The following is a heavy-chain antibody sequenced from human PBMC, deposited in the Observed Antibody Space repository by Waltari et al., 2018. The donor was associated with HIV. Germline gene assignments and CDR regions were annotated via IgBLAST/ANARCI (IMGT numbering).Heavy chain of an antibody. D-gene: IGHD3-16*01. Sequence: QVYLMESVGGVVQPGGSLTLSCAASGFTFRTHGMHWVRQAPGKGLEWVAVIWSDGYNKFYADSVRGRFTFSRDNSKYTLSLQMNSLRAEDTALYYCVKERGPFNGFDIWGQGTMVTVSS. CDR2: IWSDGYNK. J-gene: IGHJ3*02. CDR1: GFTFRTHG. V-gene: IGHV3-33*06. CDR3: VKERGPFNGFDI.